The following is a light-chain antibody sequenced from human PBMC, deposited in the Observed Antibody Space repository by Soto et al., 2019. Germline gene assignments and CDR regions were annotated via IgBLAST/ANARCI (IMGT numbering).Light chain of an antibody. V-gene: IGKV3D-15*01. J-gene: IGKJ4*01. CDR3: QQYHYWPPLT. CDR2: GAS. CDR1: QSVSSN. Sequence: EIVMTQSPATLSVSPGERATLSCRASQSVSSNLAWYQQKPGQAPRLLIYGASTRATGIPARFSGSGSGAEFALTISSLQSEDFGIYYCQQYHYWPPLTFGGGTKVEIK.